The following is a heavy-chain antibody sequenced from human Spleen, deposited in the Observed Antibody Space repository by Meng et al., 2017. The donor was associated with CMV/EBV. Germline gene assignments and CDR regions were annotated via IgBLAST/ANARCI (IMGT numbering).Heavy chain of an antibody. CDR3: ARARYSRSSAYYYGMDV. CDR1: GGSISSSSYY. V-gene: IGHV4-39*07. J-gene: IGHJ6*02. Sequence: SETLSLTCSVSGGSISSSSYYWGWIRQPPGKGLEWIGSIYYSGSTYYDPSLKSRVTISIDTSKNQFSLKLSSMTAADTAVYYCARARYSRSSAYYYGMDVWGQGTTVTVSS. D-gene: IGHD6-6*01. CDR2: IYYSGST.